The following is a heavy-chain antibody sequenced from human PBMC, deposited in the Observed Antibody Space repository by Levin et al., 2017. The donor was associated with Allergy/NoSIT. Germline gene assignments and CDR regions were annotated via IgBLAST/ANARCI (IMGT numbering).Heavy chain of an antibody. CDR3: AVAVAGAEDHYYYGMDV. Sequence: GESLKISCKASGDTFTRYGVSWVRQAPGQRLEWMGWISVYNGNTNYAQKFQGRVTMTTDTSTTTAYMELRSLRSDDTAVYYCAVAVAGAEDHYYYGMDVWGQGTTVTVSS. CDR1: GDTFTRYG. D-gene: IGHD6-19*01. J-gene: IGHJ6*02. V-gene: IGHV1-18*01. CDR2: ISVYNGNT.